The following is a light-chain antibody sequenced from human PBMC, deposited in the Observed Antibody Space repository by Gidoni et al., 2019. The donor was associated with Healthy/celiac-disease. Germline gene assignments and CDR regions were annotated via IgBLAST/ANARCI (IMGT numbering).Light chain of an antibody. Sequence: EIVLTQSPRTLSLSPGEGATLSCSASQSVSSSYLAWYQQKPGQAPRLLIYGASSRANGIPDRFSGSGSGTDFTLTISRLEPEDFAVYYCQQYGSSPPLTFGGGTKVEIK. V-gene: IGKV3-20*01. J-gene: IGKJ4*01. CDR2: GAS. CDR3: QQYGSSPPLT. CDR1: QSVSSSY.